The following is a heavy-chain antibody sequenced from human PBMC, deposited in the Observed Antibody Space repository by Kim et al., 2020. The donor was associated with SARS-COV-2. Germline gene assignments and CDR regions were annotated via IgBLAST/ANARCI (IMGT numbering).Heavy chain of an antibody. J-gene: IGHJ4*02. D-gene: IGHD2-15*01. Sequence: GGSLRLSCAASGFIFSNYGMHWVRQAPGKGLEWVAVISYDGTIEYYADSVKGRFTVSRDDSKNTLSLQMDSLRAEGTAVYYCARDRTARYVVPHEKDSWGQGTLVTVSS. V-gene: IGHV3-30*03. CDR1: GFIFSNYG. CDR3: ARDRTARYVVPHEKDS. CDR2: ISYDGTIE.